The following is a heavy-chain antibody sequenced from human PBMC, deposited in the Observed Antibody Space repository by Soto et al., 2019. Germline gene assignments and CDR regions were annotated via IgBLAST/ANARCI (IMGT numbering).Heavy chain of an antibody. CDR1: GGSISSYY. CDR3: SRDQPIKYYAILTGLDAFDI. V-gene: IGHV4-4*07. D-gene: IGHD3-9*01. Sequence: SETLSLTCTVSGGSISSYYWSWIRQPAGKGLEWIGRIYTSGSTNYNPSLKSRVTMSVDTTKNQFSLKLSSVTAAATAVYYCSRDQPIKYYAILTGLDAFDIWGQGTMVTVSS. CDR2: IYTSGST. J-gene: IGHJ3*02.